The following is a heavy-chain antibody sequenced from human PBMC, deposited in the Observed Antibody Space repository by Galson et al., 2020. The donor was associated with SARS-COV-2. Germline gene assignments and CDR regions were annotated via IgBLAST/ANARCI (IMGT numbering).Heavy chain of an antibody. Sequence: TGGSLRLSCAASGFTSSNYWMHWVRQAPGKGLVWVARINTDGSSTRFADSVKGRFTISRDYAKNTVYLQMNSLRGEDKAVYYCARDQYYDFWSGRGGGMDVWVQGTTVTVCS. CDR3: ARDQYYDFWSGRGGGMDV. D-gene: IGHD3-3*01. CDR1: GFTSSNYW. CDR2: INTDGSST. J-gene: IGHJ6*02. V-gene: IGHV3-74*01.